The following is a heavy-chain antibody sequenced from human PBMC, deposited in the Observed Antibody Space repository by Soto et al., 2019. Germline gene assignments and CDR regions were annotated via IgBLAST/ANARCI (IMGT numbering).Heavy chain of an antibody. CDR3: ARDGYDGSGSPYPAF. D-gene: IGHD3-10*01. J-gene: IGHJ4*02. V-gene: IGHV4-59*01. CDR2: IYYLGST. Sequence: SETLSLTCTVSGASMSEYFWSWIRQSPGKVLEWIGYIYYLGSTDYNPSLKSRVTISVDTSKRQFSLRLTSVTAADTAVYYCARDGYDGSGSPYPAFWGPGTQLTVSS. CDR1: GASMSEYF.